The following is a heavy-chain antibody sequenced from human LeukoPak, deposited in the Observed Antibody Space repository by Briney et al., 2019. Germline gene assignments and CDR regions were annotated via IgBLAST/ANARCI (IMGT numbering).Heavy chain of an antibody. D-gene: IGHD3-22*01. CDR1: GFTFDDYA. CDR2: ISWNSGSI. V-gene: IGHV3-9*01. Sequence: PGRSLRLSRAASGFTFDDYAMHWVRQAPGKGLEWVSGISWNSGSIGYADSVKGRFTISRDNSKNTLYLQMNSLRAEDTAVYYCAKGGVTYYYDSSGQFDAFDIWGQGTMVTVSS. J-gene: IGHJ3*02. CDR3: AKGGVTYYYDSSGQFDAFDI.